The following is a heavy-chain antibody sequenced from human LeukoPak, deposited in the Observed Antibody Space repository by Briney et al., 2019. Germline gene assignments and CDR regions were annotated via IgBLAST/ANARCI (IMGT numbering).Heavy chain of an antibody. CDR3: AKGTNYVWGSGYYMDV. CDR1: GFTFSSYS. CDR2: ISSSSSYI. Sequence: GGSLRLSCAASGFTFSSYSMNWVRQAPGKGLEWVSSISSSSSYIYYADSVKGRFTISRDNSKNTLYLQMNSLRAEDTAVYYCAKGTNYVWGSGYYMDVWGKGTTVTVSS. D-gene: IGHD3-16*01. V-gene: IGHV3-21*04. J-gene: IGHJ6*03.